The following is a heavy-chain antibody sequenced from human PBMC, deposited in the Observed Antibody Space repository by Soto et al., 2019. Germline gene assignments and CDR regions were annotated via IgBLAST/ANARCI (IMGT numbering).Heavy chain of an antibody. CDR2: IYWNDDK. J-gene: IGHJ5*02. D-gene: IGHD2-15*01. Sequence: GPTLVDPTQTLTLTCTFSGFSLTTSGVGVGWIRQPPGKALEWLALIYWNDDKYYSPSLKSRLTITKDTSKNQVVLTVTNMDPVDTATYYCAHRRHYCSGASCYVWFDPWGQGTLVTVSS. V-gene: IGHV2-5*01. CDR3: AHRRHYCSGASCYVWFDP. CDR1: GFSLTTSGVG.